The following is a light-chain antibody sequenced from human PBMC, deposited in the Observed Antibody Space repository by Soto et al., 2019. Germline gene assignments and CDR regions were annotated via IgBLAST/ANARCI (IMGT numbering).Light chain of an antibody. CDR3: SSYAGTNTLVV. Sequence: QSVLTQPASVSGSPGQSITISCTGTSSDVGGYNYVSWFQQHPGRAPKLMIYDVNNRPSGVSNRFSGSKSGTTASLMISGLQAEDEAEYFCSSYAGTNTLVVFGGGTQLTVL. CDR2: DVN. CDR1: SSDVGGYNY. V-gene: IGLV2-14*01. J-gene: IGLJ2*01.